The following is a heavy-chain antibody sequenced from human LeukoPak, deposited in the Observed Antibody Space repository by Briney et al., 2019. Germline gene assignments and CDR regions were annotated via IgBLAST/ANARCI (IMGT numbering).Heavy chain of an antibody. D-gene: IGHD1-26*01. CDR3: ARGRGSYSN. Sequence: SQTLSLTCTVSGGSISSGSYYWSWIRQPAGKGLEWIGRIYTSGSTNYNPSLKSRVTISVDTSKNQFSLKLSSVTAADTAVYYCARGRGSYSNWGQGTLVTVSS. CDR1: GGSISSGSYY. CDR2: IYTSGST. J-gene: IGHJ4*02. V-gene: IGHV4-61*02.